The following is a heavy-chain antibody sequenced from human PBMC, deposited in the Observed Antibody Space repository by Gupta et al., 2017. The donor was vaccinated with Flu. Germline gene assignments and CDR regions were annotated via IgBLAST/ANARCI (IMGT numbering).Heavy chain of an antibody. CDR1: GFNFHNYY. Sequence: EVQLVESGGGLLRPVGSLRLSCAASGFNFHNYYMNWVRRAPGRGLEWVAHISTRGGTIYYADSVKGRVTISRDNAKNSLFLQMNSLRAEDTAVYYCARKVAAAVTAYFDYWGQGAQVSVSS. D-gene: IGHD6-13*01. CDR2: ISTRGGTI. J-gene: IGHJ4*02. CDR3: ARKVAAAVTAYFDY. V-gene: IGHV3-48*03.